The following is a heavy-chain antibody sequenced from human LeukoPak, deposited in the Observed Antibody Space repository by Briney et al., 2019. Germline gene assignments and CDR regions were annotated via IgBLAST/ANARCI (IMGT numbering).Heavy chain of an antibody. J-gene: IGHJ6*02. CDR2: ISGSGGST. Sequence: PGGSLRLSCAASGFTFSSYAMSWARQAPGKGLEWVSAISGSGGSTYYADSVKGRFTIPRDISKNTLYLQMNSLRAEDTAVYYCAKAPPSSYYYYYGMDVWGQGTTVTVSS. CDR1: GFTFSSYA. V-gene: IGHV3-23*01. CDR3: AKAPPSSYYYYYGMDV. D-gene: IGHD6-13*01.